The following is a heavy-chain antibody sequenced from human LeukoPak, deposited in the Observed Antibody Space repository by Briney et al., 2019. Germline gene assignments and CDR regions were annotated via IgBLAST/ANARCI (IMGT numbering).Heavy chain of an antibody. D-gene: IGHD3-22*01. Sequence: PGGSLRLSCAASGFTFSSYAMHWVRQAPGKGLEWVAVISYDGSNKYYADSVKGRFTISRDNSKNTLYLQMNSLRAEDTAVYYCARGLGDYYDLYWGQGTLVTVSS. V-gene: IGHV3-30-3*01. CDR1: GFTFSSYA. CDR3: ARGLGDYYDLY. CDR2: ISYDGSNK. J-gene: IGHJ4*02.